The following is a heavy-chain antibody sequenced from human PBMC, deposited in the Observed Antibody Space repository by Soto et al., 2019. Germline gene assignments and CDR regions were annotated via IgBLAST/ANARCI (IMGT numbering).Heavy chain of an antibody. J-gene: IGHJ4*02. CDR3: ARDQDWWELLRFDY. Sequence: GASVKVSCKASGYTFTIYGISWVLQAPGQGLEWMGWISAYNGSTNYAQKLQGRVTMTTDTSTSTAYMELGSLRSDDTAVYYCARDQDWWELLRFDYWGQGTLVTVS. CDR1: GYTFTIYG. CDR2: ISAYNGST. V-gene: IGHV1-18*01. D-gene: IGHD1-26*01.